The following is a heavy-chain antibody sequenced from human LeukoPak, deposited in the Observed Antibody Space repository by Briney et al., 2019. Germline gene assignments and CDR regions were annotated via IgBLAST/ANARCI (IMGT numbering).Heavy chain of an antibody. Sequence: KTSETLSLTCSVSGVSISSYSWSWIRQPAGKGLEWIGRIFNSGSTNYNPSLKSRVTISVDTSKNQFSLKLSSVTAADTAVYYCARVLLPSSSSPGAFDYWDQGTLVTVSS. CDR1: GVSISSYS. D-gene: IGHD6-13*01. CDR2: IFNSGST. V-gene: IGHV4-4*07. J-gene: IGHJ4*02. CDR3: ARVLLPSSSSPGAFDY.